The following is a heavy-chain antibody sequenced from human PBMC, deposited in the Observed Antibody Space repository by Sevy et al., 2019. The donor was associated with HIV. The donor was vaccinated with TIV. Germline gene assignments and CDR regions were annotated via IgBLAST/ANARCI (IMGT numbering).Heavy chain of an antibody. CDR2: ISSSGSTI. D-gene: IGHD2-2*01. V-gene: IGHV3-11*04. J-gene: IGHJ4*02. CDR1: GFTFSDYY. CDR3: AREGSPDCSSTSCPSFDY. Sequence: GGSLRLSCAASGFTFSDYYMSWIRQAPGKGLEWVSYISSSGSTIYYADSVKGRFTISRDNAKNSLYLQMNSLRAEDTAVYYCAREGSPDCSSTSCPSFDYWGQGTLVTVSS.